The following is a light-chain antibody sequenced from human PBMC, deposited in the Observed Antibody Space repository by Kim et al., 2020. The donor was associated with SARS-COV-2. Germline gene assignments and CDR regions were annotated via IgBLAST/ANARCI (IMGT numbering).Light chain of an antibody. Sequence: EIVLTQSPGTLSLSPGDRATLSCRASQSVGGNNLAWYQQKPGQAPRLLIYRASSRPTGVPDRVSGSGSGTDFTLTISGLEPEDFAVYHCQQYGSSPWTFGQGTKVEVK. J-gene: IGKJ1*01. CDR2: RAS. V-gene: IGKV3-20*01. CDR3: QQYGSSPWT. CDR1: QSVGGNN.